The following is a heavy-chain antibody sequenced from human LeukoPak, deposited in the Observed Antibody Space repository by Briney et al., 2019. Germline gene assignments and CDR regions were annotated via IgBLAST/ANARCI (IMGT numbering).Heavy chain of an antibody. V-gene: IGHV1-69*04. J-gene: IGHJ4*02. D-gene: IGHD6-19*01. Sequence: SVTVFCTASGGTFSSYAISWVRQAPGQGLEWMGRIIPILGIANYAQKYQGRVTITADKSTSTAYMELSNLRSADTAEYYCARALSYSSGWYNYWGQGTLVTVSS. CDR2: IIPILGIA. CDR1: GGTFSSYA. CDR3: ARALSYSSGWYNY.